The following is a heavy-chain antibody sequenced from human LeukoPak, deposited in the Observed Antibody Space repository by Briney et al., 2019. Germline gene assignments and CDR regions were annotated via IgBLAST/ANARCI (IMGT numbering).Heavy chain of an antibody. CDR2: IYPGDSDT. D-gene: IGHD5-12*01. J-gene: IGHJ4*02. CDR3: ARHESSGYIAVDFDY. CDR1: GYSFTDYW. Sequence: GESLNLHLQGSGYSFTDYWIAWVRQMPGKGLEWVGIIYPGDSDTRYSPSFQGHVTISADKSISTAYLHWSSLKASDTAMYYCARHESSGYIAVDFDYWGQGTLVTVSS. V-gene: IGHV5-51*01.